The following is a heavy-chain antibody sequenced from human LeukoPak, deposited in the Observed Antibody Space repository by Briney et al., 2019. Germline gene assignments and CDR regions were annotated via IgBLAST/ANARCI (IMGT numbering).Heavy chain of an antibody. J-gene: IGHJ4*02. V-gene: IGHV3-53*01. CDR1: GFTVSSNY. D-gene: IGHD4-17*01. CDR3: ARDGCGDYGPFDY. CDR2: IYSGGST. Sequence: GGSLRLSCAASGFTVSSNYMSWVRQAPGKGLEWVSVIYSGGSTYYADSVKGRFTISRDNSKNTLYLQMNSLRAEDTAVYYCARDGCGDYGPFDYWGQGTLVTVSS.